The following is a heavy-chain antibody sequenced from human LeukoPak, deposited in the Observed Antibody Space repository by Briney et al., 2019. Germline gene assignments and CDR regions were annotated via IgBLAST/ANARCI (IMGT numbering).Heavy chain of an antibody. CDR1: GFTFSSYG. CDR2: IYSGGST. CDR3: ARAPEGYYYGMDV. J-gene: IGHJ6*02. V-gene: IGHV3-66*01. Sequence: GRSLRLSCAASGFTFSSYGMHWVRQAPGKGLEWVSVIYSGGSTYYADSVKGRFTISRDNSKNTLYLQMNSLRAEDTAVYYCARAPEGYYYGMDVWGQGTTVTVSS. D-gene: IGHD7-27*01.